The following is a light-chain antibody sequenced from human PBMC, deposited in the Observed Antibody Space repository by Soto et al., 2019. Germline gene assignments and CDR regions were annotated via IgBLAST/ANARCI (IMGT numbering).Light chain of an antibody. J-gene: IGKJ3*01. V-gene: IGKV3-11*01. CDR1: QSVSSY. CDR3: QQRSNWPGT. CDR2: DAS. Sequence: EIVLTQSPATLSLSPGERATLSCRASQSVSSYLAWYQQKPGQAPRLLIYDASNRATGIPARFSGSRSGTAFTLTISSLEPEDFAVYYCQQRSNWPGTFGPGTKVDIK.